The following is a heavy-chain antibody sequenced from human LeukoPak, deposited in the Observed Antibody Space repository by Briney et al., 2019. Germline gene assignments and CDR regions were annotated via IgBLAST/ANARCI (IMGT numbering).Heavy chain of an antibody. CDR3: ARDFAGGFDY. Sequence: GGSLRLSCAASGFTFTGYEMNWVRQAPGKGLEWVSYISTGGGSISYAHSVKGRFTISRDNAKNSLYLQMNSLRAEDTALYCCARDFAGGFDYWGQGSLVTVSS. CDR2: ISTGGGSI. V-gene: IGHV3-48*03. CDR1: GFTFTGYE. J-gene: IGHJ4*02. D-gene: IGHD2-15*01.